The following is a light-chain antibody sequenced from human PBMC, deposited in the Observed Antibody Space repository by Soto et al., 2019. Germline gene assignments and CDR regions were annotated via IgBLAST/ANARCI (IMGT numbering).Light chain of an antibody. Sequence: EIVMTQSPATLSVFPGERATLSCRASQSISTNLAWYQQKPGRAPRLLIYGASARATGIPARFSCSVSGTEFTLTISSLQSEDFAVYYCHQYNNWPPYTFGQGTKLEIK. J-gene: IGKJ2*01. V-gene: IGKV3-15*01. CDR1: QSISTN. CDR2: GAS. CDR3: HQYNNWPPYT.